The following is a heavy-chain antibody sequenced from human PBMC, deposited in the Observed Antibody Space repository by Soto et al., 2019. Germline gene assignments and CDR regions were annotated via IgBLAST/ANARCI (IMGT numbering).Heavy chain of an antibody. D-gene: IGHD5-18*01. V-gene: IGHV3-23*01. CDR1: GFTFSSYA. CDR2: ISDNGGST. CDR3: AKGSAGYSYGYLNWFDP. Sequence: GGSLRLSCAASGFTFSSYAMSWVRQSPGKGLEWVSTISDNGGSTYYTESVKGRFTISRDNSKKTLYLQMNSLRAEDTAVYYCAKGSAGYSYGYLNWFDPWGQGT. J-gene: IGHJ5*02.